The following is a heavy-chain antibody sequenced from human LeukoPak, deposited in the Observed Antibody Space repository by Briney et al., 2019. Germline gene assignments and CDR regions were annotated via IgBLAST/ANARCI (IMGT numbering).Heavy chain of an antibody. V-gene: IGHV1-46*01. CDR1: GYTFTSYY. D-gene: IGHD2-2*01. CDR3: ARDHGVVVPAAMSPWYYYGMDV. CDR2: INPSGSST. Sequence: GASVKVSCKASGYTFTSYYMHWVRQAPGQGLEWMGIINPSGSSTSYAQKFQGRVTMTRDTSTSTVYMELSSLRSEDTAVYYCARDHGVVVPAAMSPWYYYGMDVWGKGTTVTVSS. J-gene: IGHJ6*04.